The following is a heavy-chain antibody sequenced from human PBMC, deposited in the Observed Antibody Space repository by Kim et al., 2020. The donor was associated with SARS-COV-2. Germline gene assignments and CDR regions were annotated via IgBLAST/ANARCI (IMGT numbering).Heavy chain of an antibody. CDR1: GFTFSSYA. V-gene: IGHV3-7*01. Sequence: GGSLRLSCAASGFTFSSYAMRWVRQAPGKGLEWVAVIKQDGSKKYYADSVKGRFTISRDNAKNSLYLQMNSLRAEDTAVYYCAKGHTITAGVLGAWGQGT. J-gene: IGHJ3*01. D-gene: IGHD5-12*01. CDR2: IKQDGSKK. CDR3: AKGHTITAGVLGA.